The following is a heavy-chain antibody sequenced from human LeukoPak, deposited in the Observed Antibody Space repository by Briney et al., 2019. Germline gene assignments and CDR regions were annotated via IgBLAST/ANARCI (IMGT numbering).Heavy chain of an antibody. V-gene: IGHV3-9*01. J-gene: IGHJ4*02. CDR2: ITWNSDDM. D-gene: IGHD1-1*01. CDR1: GFSFEAYG. Sequence: GGSLRLSCAASGFSFEAYGMYWVRQAPGKGLEWVSGITWNSDDMAYADSVKGRFTISRDNAKNCLYPQMNSLTVEDTALYYCTRMTSWRTGFDYWGQGTLVTVSS. CDR3: TRMTSWRTGFDY.